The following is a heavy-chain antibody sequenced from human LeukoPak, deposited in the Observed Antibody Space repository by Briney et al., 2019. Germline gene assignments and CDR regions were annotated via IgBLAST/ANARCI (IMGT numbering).Heavy chain of an antibody. J-gene: IGHJ3*02. V-gene: IGHV4-4*02. CDR3: ARGGRPSGSYFGSKREAAAFDI. D-gene: IGHD1-26*01. CDR1: GGSISSSNW. CDR2: IYHSGST. Sequence: SGTLSLTCAVSGGSISSSNWWSWVRQPPGKGLEWIGEIYHSGSTNYNPSLKNRVTISVDTSKNQFSLKLSSVTAADTAVYYCARGGRPSGSYFGSKREAAAFDIWGQGTMVTVSS.